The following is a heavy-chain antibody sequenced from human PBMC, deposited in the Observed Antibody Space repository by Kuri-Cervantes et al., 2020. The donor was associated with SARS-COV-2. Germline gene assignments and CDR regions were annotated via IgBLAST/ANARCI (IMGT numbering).Heavy chain of an antibody. Sequence: ASVKVSCKASGYTFTSYYMHWVRQAPGQGLEWMGIINPSGGSTRYAQKFQGRVTMTRDTSTSTVYMELSSLRSEDTAVYYCARSPSNGDYDGWFDYWGQGTLVTVSS. CDR2: INPSGGST. CDR3: ARSPSNGDYDGWFDY. CDR1: GYTFTSYY. J-gene: IGHJ4*02. D-gene: IGHD4-17*01. V-gene: IGHV1-46*01.